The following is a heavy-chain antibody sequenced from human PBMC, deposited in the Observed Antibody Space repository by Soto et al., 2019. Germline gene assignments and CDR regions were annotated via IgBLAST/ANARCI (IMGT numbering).Heavy chain of an antibody. CDR3: ARDRRGLRYFD. CDR2: IIPIHGIA. V-gene: IGHV1-69*08. Sequence: QVQLVQSGAEVKKPGSSVKVSCKASGGTFSSYTISWVRQAPGQGLEWMGRIIPIHGIANYAQKFQGRVTITADKATSTGYMELSSLRSEDTAVYYCARDRRGLRYFDWGQGTMVTVSS. J-gene: IGHJ3*01. CDR1: GGTFSSYT. D-gene: IGHD3-9*01.